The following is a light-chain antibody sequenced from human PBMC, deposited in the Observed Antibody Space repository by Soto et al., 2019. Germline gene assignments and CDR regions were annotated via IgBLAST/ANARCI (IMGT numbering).Light chain of an antibody. CDR1: QSISSY. V-gene: IGKV1-39*01. CDR3: QQSYSTPYT. CDR2: AAS. Sequence: DIQMTQSPSSLSASVGDRVTITCRASQSISSYLNWYQQKPGKAPELLIYAASTLQSGVPSRFSGSGSETDFTLTISSLQPEDFATYYCQQSYSTPYTFGQGTKLEIK. J-gene: IGKJ2*01.